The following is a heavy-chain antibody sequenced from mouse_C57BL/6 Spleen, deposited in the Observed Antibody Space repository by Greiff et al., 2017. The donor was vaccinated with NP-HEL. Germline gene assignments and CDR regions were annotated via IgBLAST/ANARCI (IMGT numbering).Heavy chain of an antibody. Sequence: VQLQQPGAELVMPGASVKLSCKASGYTFTSYWMHWVKQRPGQGLEWIGEIDPSDSYTNYNQKFKGKSTLTVDKSSSTAYMQLSSLTSEDSAVYYCARGGNYYGSSPGYWGQGTTLTVSS. CDR1: GYTFTSYW. CDR2: IDPSDSYT. J-gene: IGHJ2*01. V-gene: IGHV1-69*01. CDR3: ARGGNYYGSSPGY. D-gene: IGHD1-1*01.